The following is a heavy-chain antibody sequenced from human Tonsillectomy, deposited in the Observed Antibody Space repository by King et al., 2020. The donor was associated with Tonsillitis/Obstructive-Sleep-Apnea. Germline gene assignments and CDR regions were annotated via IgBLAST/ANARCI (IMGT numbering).Heavy chain of an antibody. Sequence: VQLVESGGGVVQPGRSLTLSCAASGFTFSNYAMHWVRQAQGKGLEWVAVISYDGSNKYYADSVKGRFTISRDNSKNTLYLQMNSLRADDTAVYYCARESGIQLWSTPPDAFDIWGQGTMVTVSS. CDR1: GFTFSNYA. D-gene: IGHD5-18*01. CDR2: ISYDGSNK. V-gene: IGHV3-30-3*01. J-gene: IGHJ3*02. CDR3: ARESGIQLWSTPPDAFDI.